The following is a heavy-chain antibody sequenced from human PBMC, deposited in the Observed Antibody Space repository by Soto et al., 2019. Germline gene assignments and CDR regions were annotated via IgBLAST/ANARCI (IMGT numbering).Heavy chain of an antibody. J-gene: IGHJ3*02. CDR2: IYYSGST. V-gene: IGHV4-59*01. CDR1: GASISSYF. Sequence: SGTLYFPSTGPGASISSYFCKWTRRPPGKGLCWIVDIYYSGSTNYNTSLKSRGTISVDTSKNQFSLKLSSVTAADTAVYYCSGSGEWGYYANLTGAGDSFDIWGQGTMVTVSS. D-gene: IGHD3-9*01. CDR3: SGSGEWGYYANLTGAGDSFDI.